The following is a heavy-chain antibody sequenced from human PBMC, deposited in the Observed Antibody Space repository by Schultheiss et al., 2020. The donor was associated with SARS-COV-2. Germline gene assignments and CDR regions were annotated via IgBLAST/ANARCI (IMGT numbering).Heavy chain of an antibody. J-gene: IGHJ4*02. CDR3: ARRDYGDYNFDY. D-gene: IGHD4-17*01. V-gene: IGHV3-21*01. CDR1: GFTFSSYS. Sequence: GGSLRLSCAASGFTFSSYSMNWVRQAPGKGLEWVSSISSSSSYTNYADSVKGRFTISRDNAKNSLYLQMNSLRAEDTAVYYCARRDYGDYNFDYWGQGTLVTVSS. CDR2: ISSSSSYT.